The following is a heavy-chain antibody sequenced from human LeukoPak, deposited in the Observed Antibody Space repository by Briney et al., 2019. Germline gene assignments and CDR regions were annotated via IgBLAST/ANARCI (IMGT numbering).Heavy chain of an antibody. V-gene: IGHV1-2*02. D-gene: IGHD6-13*01. Sequence: ASVKVSCRASGYTFSGYYIHWVRQAPGQGLEWMGWINPNSGGTHSAQRFQGRVTMTRDISIGTAYMDLSRLTPDDTAVYYCARDLTIASAGFDAFVIWGQGTLVSVSS. CDR1: GYTFSGYY. CDR3: ARDLTIASAGFDAFVI. CDR2: INPNSGGT. J-gene: IGHJ3*02.